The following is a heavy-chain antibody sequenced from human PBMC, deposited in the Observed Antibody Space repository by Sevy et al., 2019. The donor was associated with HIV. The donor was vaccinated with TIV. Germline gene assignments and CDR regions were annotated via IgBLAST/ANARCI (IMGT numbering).Heavy chain of an antibody. J-gene: IGHJ4*02. Sequence: ASVKVSCKASGYTFTSYYMHWVRQAPGQGLEWMGIINPSGGSTSYAQKFQGRVTMTRDTSSSPVYMELSSLRSEDTAVYYCARDLARIAAREDTFDYWGQGTLVTVSS. CDR1: GYTFTSYY. V-gene: IGHV1-46*03. CDR2: INPSGGST. D-gene: IGHD6-6*01. CDR3: ARDLARIAAREDTFDY.